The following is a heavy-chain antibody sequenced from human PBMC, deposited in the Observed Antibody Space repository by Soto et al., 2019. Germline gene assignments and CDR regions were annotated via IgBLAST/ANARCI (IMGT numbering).Heavy chain of an antibody. D-gene: IGHD3-22*01. V-gene: IGHV4-61*01. CDR1: GGSVSSDYYS. CDR3: ASESYDSSGSYSRWFDP. J-gene: IGHJ5*02. CDR2: IYYSGST. Sequence: SETLSLTCTVSGGSVSSDYYSWSWIRQSPGKGLKWLGNIYYSGSTNYNPSLKSRVTISVDTYKNQFYLQLSSVTAADTAVYSCASESYDSSGSYSRWFDPWGQGTLVTVSS.